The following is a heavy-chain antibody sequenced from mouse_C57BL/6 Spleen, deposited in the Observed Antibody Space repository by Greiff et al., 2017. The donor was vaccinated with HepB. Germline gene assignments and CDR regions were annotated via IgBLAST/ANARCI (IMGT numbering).Heavy chain of an antibody. D-gene: IGHD2-5*01. J-gene: IGHJ4*01. V-gene: IGHV5-9-1*02. Sequence: EVMLVESGEGLVKPGGSLKLSCAASGFTFSSYAMSWVRQTPEKRLEWVAYISSGGDYIYYADTVKGRFTISRDNARNTLYLQMSSLKSEDTAMYYCTSVYSNYAMDYWGQGTSVTVSS. CDR3: TSVYSNYAMDY. CDR1: GFTFSSYA. CDR2: ISSGGDYI.